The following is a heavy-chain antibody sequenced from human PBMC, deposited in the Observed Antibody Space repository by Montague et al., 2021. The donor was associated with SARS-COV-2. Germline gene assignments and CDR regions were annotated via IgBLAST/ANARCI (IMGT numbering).Heavy chain of an antibody. CDR2: INHGGST. CDR3: ARLRDGVVPSPILGVGPYYSYDYMDV. J-gene: IGHJ6*03. V-gene: IGHV4-34*01. CDR1: GTSFSGYY. Sequence: SETLSLTCAVHGTSFSGYYWNWIRQPPGKGLEWIGEINHGGSTKYSPSLKSRLTISVDTSKNQFSLKLTSVAAADTAVYYCARLRDGVVPSPILGVGPYYSYDYMDVWGRGTTVTVSS. D-gene: IGHD3-10*01.